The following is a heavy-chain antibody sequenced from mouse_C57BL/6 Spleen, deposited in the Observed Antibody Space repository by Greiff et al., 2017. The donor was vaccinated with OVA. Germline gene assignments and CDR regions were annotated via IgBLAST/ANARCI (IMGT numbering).Heavy chain of an antibody. J-gene: IGHJ4*01. CDR1: GFTFSDYG. D-gene: IGHD1-1*01. CDR2: ISSGSSTI. V-gene: IGHV5-17*01. CDR3: SSYVGYAMDY. Sequence: EVQRVESGGGLVKPGGSLKLSCAASGFTFSDYGMHWVRQAPEKGLEWVAYISSGSSTIYYADTVKGRFTISRDNAKNTLFLQMTSLRSEDTAMYYCSSYVGYAMDYWGQGTSVTVSS.